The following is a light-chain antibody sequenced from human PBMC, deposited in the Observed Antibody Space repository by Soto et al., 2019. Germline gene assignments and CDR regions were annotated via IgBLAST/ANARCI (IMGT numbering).Light chain of an antibody. Sequence: AIQITQSPSSLSASVGDRVTISCRASQDIRNTLAWFQQKPGEAPKLLIFAASNLQSGVPDRFSGSGSGTDFTLKISRVEAEDVGVYYCMQNTHWPRTFGQGTKVDIK. CDR3: MQNTHWPRT. CDR2: AAS. J-gene: IGKJ1*01. CDR1: QDIRNT. V-gene: IGKV1-6*01.